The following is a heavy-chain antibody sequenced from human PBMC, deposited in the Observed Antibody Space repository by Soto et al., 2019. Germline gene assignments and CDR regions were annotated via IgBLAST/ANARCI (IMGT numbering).Heavy chain of an antibody. D-gene: IGHD2-2*02. CDR1: GGSISSYY. J-gene: IGHJ4*02. V-gene: IGHV4-59*08. CDR2: IYYAGGT. Sequence: PSETLSLTCTVSGGSISSYYWSWIRQPPEKGLEWIGSIYYAGGTYYNPTLKSRVSISVDPSKDQFSLKLTSVTAADTGVYYCASEGFPRKYHFDNWGQGALVTVSS. CDR3: ASEGFPRKYHFDN.